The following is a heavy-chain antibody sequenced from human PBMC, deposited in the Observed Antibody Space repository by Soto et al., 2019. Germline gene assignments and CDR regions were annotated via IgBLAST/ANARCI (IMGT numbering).Heavy chain of an antibody. D-gene: IGHD2-15*01. CDR2: LSQNGGT. CDR1: GYSFNSVHF. Sequence: SGTLSLTCAVSGYSFNSVHFWGWIRQPPGKGLQWIGSLSQNGGTYRKPSLRSRVTLSVDTSKNQFSLKLTTVTAADAAVYYCASSAMPRARFYGIDVWGQGITVTVSS. J-gene: IGHJ6*02. V-gene: IGHV4-38-2*01. CDR3: ASSAMPRARFYGIDV.